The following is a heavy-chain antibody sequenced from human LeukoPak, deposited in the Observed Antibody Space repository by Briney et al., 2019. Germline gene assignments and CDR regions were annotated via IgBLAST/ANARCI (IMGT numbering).Heavy chain of an antibody. CDR2: ISGSGGST. J-gene: IGHJ3*02. V-gene: IGHV3-23*01. CDR3: AKDLNIVVVPAAPSAFDI. D-gene: IGHD2-2*01. CDR1: GFTFSSYA. Sequence: GGSLRLSCAASGFTFSSYAMSWVRQAPGKGLEWVSAISGSGGSTYYADSVKGRFTISRDNSKNTLYLQMNSLRAEDAAVYYCAKDLNIVVVPAAPSAFDIWGQGTMVTVSS.